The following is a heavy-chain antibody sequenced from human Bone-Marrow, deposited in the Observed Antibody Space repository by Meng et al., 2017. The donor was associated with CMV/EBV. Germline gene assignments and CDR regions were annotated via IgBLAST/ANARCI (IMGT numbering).Heavy chain of an antibody. CDR2: IKSKTDGRKT. J-gene: IGHJ5*02. V-gene: IGHV3-15*01. Sequence: GGCLRLSCAASGFTFSNDWISWVRQAPGKGLEWVGRIKSKTDGRKTDYAAPVKGRFTISRVDSTNTLYLQMNSLKTEDTAVYYCTTITRRASWGQGTLVTVSS. CDR3: TTITRRAS. CDR1: GFTFSNDW.